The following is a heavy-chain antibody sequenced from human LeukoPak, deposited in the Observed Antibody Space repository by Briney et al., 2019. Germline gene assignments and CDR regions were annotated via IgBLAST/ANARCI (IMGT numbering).Heavy chain of an antibody. CDR1: GDSASSNSAS. Sequence: SQTLSLTCAISGDSASSNSASWNWIRQSPSRGLEWLGRTYYTSKWNSDYAESVKSRITINPDTSKNQFSLHLNSVTPEDTAVYYCARDPESSYEWGPFDPWGQGILVTVSS. J-gene: IGHJ5*02. CDR2: TYYTSKWNS. V-gene: IGHV6-1*01. CDR3: ARDPESSYEWGPFDP. D-gene: IGHD1-14*01.